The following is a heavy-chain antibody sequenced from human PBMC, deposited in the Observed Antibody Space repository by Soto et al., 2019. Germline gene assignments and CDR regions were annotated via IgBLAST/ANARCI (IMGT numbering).Heavy chain of an antibody. CDR3: PKCIQVNQNYDAFHI. J-gene: IGHJ3*02. CDR2: INAIEGPT. D-gene: IGHD5-18*01. Sequence: PAGALRLSCAASGFTFTSYSMSWFRQAPGKGLAWVSHINAIEGPTNDAASVKGRFTLSRDPSRNTLYLQINSLRAEDTALYSCPKCIQVNQNYDAFHIWGQGTMVTVS. CDR1: GFTFTSYS. V-gene: IGHV3-23*01.